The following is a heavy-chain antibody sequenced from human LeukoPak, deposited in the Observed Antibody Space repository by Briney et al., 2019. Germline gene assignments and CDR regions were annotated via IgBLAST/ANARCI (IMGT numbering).Heavy chain of an antibody. D-gene: IGHD1-26*01. CDR2: INSDGSST. Sequence: GGSLRLSCTDSGFTFSSYWMHWVRQAPGKGLVWVSRINSDGSSTSYADSVKGRFTISRDNSKNTLNLQMNSLRAEDTAVYYCAKDPAGSYFYFDYWGQGTLVTVSS. V-gene: IGHV3-74*01. CDR3: AKDPAGSYFYFDY. CDR1: GFTFSSYW. J-gene: IGHJ4*02.